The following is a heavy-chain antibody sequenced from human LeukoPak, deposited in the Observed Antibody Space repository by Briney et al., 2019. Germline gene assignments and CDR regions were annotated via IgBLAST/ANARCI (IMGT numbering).Heavy chain of an antibody. D-gene: IGHD3-22*01. V-gene: IGHV3-7*01. CDR2: IKQDGSEK. CDR3: ARDGAYYDSSGYYLYDAFDI. Sequence: PGGSLRLSCAASGFTFSSYWMSWVRQAPGKGLEWVANIKQDGSEKYYVDSVKGRFIISRDNAKNSLYLQMNSLRAEDTAVYYCARDGAYYDSSGYYLYDAFDIWGQGTMVTVSS. CDR1: GFTFSSYW. J-gene: IGHJ3*02.